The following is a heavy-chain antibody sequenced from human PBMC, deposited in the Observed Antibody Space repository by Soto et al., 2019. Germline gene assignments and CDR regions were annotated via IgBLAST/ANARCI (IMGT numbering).Heavy chain of an antibody. CDR1: GFTFSNYN. Sequence: GGSLRLSCAASGFTFSNYNMNWVRQAPGKGLEWVSYISISSSTKYYADSVKGRVTISRDNSKNTLYLQMNSLRAEDTAVYYCAKGLGYCVSTTCSVDYWGQGTLVTVSS. V-gene: IGHV3-48*01. CDR3: AKGLGYCVSTTCSVDY. CDR2: ISISSSTK. D-gene: IGHD2-2*01. J-gene: IGHJ4*02.